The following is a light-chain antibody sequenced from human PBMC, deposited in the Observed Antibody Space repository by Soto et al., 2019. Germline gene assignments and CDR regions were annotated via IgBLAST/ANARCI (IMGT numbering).Light chain of an antibody. CDR2: EVT. CDR3: TSYVGNDIWV. CDR1: SSDVGAYKY. J-gene: IGLJ3*02. Sequence: QSALTQPPSASGSLGQSVTISCTGTSSDVGAYKYVSWYQQYPGKAPKLMIYEVTKRPSGVPDRFSGSKSGNTASLTVSGLQAEDEADYYCTSYVGNDIWVFGGGTQLTVL. V-gene: IGLV2-8*01.